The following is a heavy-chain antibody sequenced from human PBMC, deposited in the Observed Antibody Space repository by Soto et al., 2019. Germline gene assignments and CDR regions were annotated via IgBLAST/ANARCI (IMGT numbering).Heavy chain of an antibody. CDR3: VTAGLGITTDWFAP. D-gene: IGHD3-22*01. CDR2: FDPEDGET. V-gene: IGHV1-24*01. J-gene: IGHJ5*02. CDR1: GYTLTELS. Sequence: GASVKVSCKVSGYTLTELSMHWVRQAPGKGLEWMGGFDPEDGETIYAQKFQGRVTMTEDTSTDTAYMELSSLRSEDTAVYYCVTAGLGITTDWFAPWGQGTLVPVSS.